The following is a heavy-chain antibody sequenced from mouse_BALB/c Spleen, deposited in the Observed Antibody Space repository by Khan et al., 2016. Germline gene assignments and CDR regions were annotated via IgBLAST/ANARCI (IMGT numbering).Heavy chain of an antibody. CDR3: ARTARIKY. CDR2: ISYSGST. Sequence: EVQLQESGPGLVKPSQSLSLTCTVTGYSITSGYGWNWIRQFQGNKLEWMGYISYSGSTNYKPSLKSRISITRDTSKNQFYLQLNAVTTEDTATYYCARTARIKYWGQGTTLTVSS. D-gene: IGHD1-2*01. V-gene: IGHV3-2*02. CDR1: GYSITSGYG. J-gene: IGHJ2*01.